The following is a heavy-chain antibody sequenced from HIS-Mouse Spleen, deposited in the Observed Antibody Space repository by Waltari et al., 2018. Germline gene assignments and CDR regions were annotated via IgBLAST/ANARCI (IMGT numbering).Heavy chain of an antibody. CDR1: GDSVPSNSAA. V-gene: IGHV6-1*01. Sequence: QVQLQQSGPGLVKPSQTLSLTCAISGDSVPSNSAAWNWIREYPPRGLEWLGRTYYGAKWYNDYAVSVKSRLTINPDTSKNQFSLQLNSVTPEDTAVYYCAREGAIAAASLYGMDVWGQGTTVTVSS. CDR3: AREGAIAAASLYGMDV. D-gene: IGHD6-13*01. CDR2: TYYGAKWYN. J-gene: IGHJ6*02.